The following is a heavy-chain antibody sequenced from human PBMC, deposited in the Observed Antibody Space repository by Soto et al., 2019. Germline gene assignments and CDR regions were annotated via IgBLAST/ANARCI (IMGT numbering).Heavy chain of an antibody. CDR3: ARDPHAPVDY. D-gene: IGHD2-2*01. CDR1: GFTFSSHA. J-gene: IGHJ4*02. CDR2: ISSSSSYI. V-gene: IGHV3-21*01. Sequence: GGSLRLSCTASGFTFSSHAMTWVRQAPGKGLEWVSSISSSSSYIYYADSVKGRFTISRDNAKNSLYLQMNSLRAEDTAVYYCARDPHAPVDYWGQGTLVTVSS.